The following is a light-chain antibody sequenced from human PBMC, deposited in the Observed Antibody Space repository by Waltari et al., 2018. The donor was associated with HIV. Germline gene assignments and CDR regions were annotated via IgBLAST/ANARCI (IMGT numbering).Light chain of an antibody. Sequence: EIVMTQSPATLSVSPGERATLSCRASQTVSTTLAWYQQKPGQAPRLLIFGASNRATGIPARFSGSGSGTEFTLTISRLEPEDFAVYYCQQYGSSPLTFGGGTKVEIK. V-gene: IGKV3-15*01. J-gene: IGKJ4*01. CDR2: GAS. CDR3: QQYGSSPLT. CDR1: QTVSTT.